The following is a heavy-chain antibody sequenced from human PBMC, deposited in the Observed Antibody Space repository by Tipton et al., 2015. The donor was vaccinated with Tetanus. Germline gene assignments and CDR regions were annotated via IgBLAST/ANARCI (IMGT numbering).Heavy chain of an antibody. Sequence: QLVQSGAEVKKPGSSVKVSCKSSGGTFSNYVFNWVRLAPGQGLEWMGGFSPIFRRPNYAQKFQARVTIRADESTSTAYMELRSLTSADTAVYFCARGHSPLYNWNFGYFDFWGQGTLVTVSS. CDR1: GGTFSNYV. CDR2: FSPIFRRP. D-gene: IGHD1-7*01. J-gene: IGHJ4*02. V-gene: IGHV1-69*01. CDR3: ARGHSPLYNWNFGYFDF.